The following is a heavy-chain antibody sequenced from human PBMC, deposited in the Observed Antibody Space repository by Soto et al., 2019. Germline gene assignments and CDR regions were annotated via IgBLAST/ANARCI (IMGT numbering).Heavy chain of an antibody. Sequence: GGSLRLSCAASGFTFSSYGMHWVRQAPGKGLEWVAVIWYDGSNKYYADSVKGRFTISRDNSKNTLYLQMNSLRAEDTAVYYCARPGYCSGGSCSKARFLGYWGQGTLVTVSS. CDR1: GFTFSSYG. CDR2: IWYDGSNK. D-gene: IGHD2-15*01. V-gene: IGHV3-33*01. CDR3: ARPGYCSGGSCSKARFLGY. J-gene: IGHJ4*02.